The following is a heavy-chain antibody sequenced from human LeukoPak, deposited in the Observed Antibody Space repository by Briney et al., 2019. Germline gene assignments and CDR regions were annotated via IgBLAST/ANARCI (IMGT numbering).Heavy chain of an antibody. V-gene: IGHV4-59*01. Sequence: SETLSLTCTVSGGSISSYYWSWIRQPPGKGLEWIGHIYYSGSTHYNPSLKSRLTISIDTSKNQFSLRLSSVTAADTAVYYCARGAAGYSYGWGQGTLVTVSS. D-gene: IGHD5-18*01. CDR1: GGSISSYY. J-gene: IGHJ4*02. CDR3: ARGAAGYSYG. CDR2: IYYSGST.